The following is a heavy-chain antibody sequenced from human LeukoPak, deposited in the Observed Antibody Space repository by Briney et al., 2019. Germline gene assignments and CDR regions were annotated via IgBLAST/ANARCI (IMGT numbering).Heavy chain of an antibody. CDR2: IYRGVST. CDR3: AKDMGDYYGSGSYPLFHY. CDR1: GFTVSSNY. J-gene: IGHJ4*02. Sequence: PGGSLRLSCAASGFTVSSNYMSWVRQAPGKGLEWVSVIYRGVSTYYADSVKGRFTTSRDNSKNSLYLQMSSLRTEDIALYYCAKDMGDYYGSGSYPLFHYWGQGTLVTVSS. D-gene: IGHD3-10*01. V-gene: IGHV3-53*05.